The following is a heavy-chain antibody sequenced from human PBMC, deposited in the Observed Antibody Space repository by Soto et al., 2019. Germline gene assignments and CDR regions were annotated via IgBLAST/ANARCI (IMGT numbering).Heavy chain of an antibody. CDR2: ITGSGSRT. V-gene: IGHV3-23*01. Sequence: DVQLLESGGGLVQPGGSLRLSCAASGFTFSDYAMTWVRQAPGKGLEWVAAITGSGSRTYYADSVKGRFTISRDNSKNTLSLQMNSLRAEDTAIYYCAKARTQQLVLDEHDYWGQGRLVTVST. CDR3: AKARTQQLVLDEHDY. D-gene: IGHD6-13*01. J-gene: IGHJ4*02. CDR1: GFTFSDYA.